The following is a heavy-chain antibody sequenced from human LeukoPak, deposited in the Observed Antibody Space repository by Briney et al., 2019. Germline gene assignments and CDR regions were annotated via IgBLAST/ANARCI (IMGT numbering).Heavy chain of an antibody. V-gene: IGHV6-1*01. CDR1: GDSVSSSAS. CDR2: TYYRSKWFS. J-gene: IGHJ5*01. D-gene: IGHD6-6*01. Sequence: SQTLSLTCAISGDSVSSSASWNWIRQSPSRGLEWLGRTYYRSKWFSEYATSVKSRITINADTSKNQFSLQLNSVIPEDTAVYYCARDPNSSSEWGPFDPWGQGTLVIVSS. CDR3: ARDPNSSSEWGPFDP.